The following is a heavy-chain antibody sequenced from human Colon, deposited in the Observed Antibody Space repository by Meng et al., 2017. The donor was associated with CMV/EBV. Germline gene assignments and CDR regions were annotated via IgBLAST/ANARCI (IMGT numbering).Heavy chain of an antibody. Sequence: QVQRLQPGAGGKEPGASVKVSCKTSGYTFSDYYMHWVRQAPGQGLEWMGWIRSDGSATNYAQKFRGRVTMTRDASVSTAYMELSGLTSDDTAVYFCVRSSGWSLFDYWGPGALVTVSS. CDR1: GYTFSDYY. V-gene: IGHV1-2*02. J-gene: IGHJ4*02. CDR2: IRSDGSAT. D-gene: IGHD6-19*01. CDR3: VRSSGWSLFDY.